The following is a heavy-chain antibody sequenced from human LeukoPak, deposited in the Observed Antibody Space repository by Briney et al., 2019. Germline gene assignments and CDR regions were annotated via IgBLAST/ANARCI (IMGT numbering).Heavy chain of an antibody. CDR2: MNPNSGNT. J-gene: IGHJ6*02. V-gene: IGHV1-8*01. D-gene: IGHD3-10*01. Sequence: ASVKVSCEASGYTFTSYDINWVRQATGQGLEWMGWMNPNSGNTGYAQKFQGRVTMTRNTSISTAYMELSSLRSEDTAVYYCARGLFLPGIYYGSGSSTYGMDVWGQGTTVTVSS. CDR3: ARGLFLPGIYYGSGSSTYGMDV. CDR1: GYTFTSYD.